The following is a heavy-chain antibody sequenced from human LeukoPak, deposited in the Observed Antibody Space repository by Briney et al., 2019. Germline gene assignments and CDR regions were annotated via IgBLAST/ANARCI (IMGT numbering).Heavy chain of an antibody. CDR2: TYYRSKWYN. J-gene: IGHJ6*02. D-gene: IGHD4-23*01. CDR3: ARDSTYGGNADYYYYYCMDV. Sequence: SQTLSLTCAISGDSVSSNSAAWNWIRQSPSRGLEWLGRTYYRSKWYNDYAVSVKSRITINPDTSKNQFSLQLNSVTPEDTAVYYCARDSTYGGNADYYYYYCMDVWGQGTTVTVSS. V-gene: IGHV6-1*01. CDR1: GDSVSSNSAA.